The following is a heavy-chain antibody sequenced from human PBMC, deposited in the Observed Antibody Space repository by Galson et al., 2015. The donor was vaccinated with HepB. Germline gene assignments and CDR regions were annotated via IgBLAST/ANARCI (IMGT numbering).Heavy chain of an antibody. J-gene: IGHJ6*03. CDR2: IRGSGIGT. D-gene: IGHD2-2*01. Sequence: MSWVRQAPGKELEWVSAIRGSGIGTYYADSVKGRFTISRDNSKNTLYLQMNSLRAEDTAVYYCAKEETCSSTSCYYMDVWGKGTTVTVSS. V-gene: IGHV3-23*01. CDR3: AKEETCSSTSCYYMDV.